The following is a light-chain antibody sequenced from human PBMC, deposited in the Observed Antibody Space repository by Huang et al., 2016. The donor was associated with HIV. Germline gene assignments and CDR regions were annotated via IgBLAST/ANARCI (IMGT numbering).Light chain of an antibody. V-gene: IGKV1-39*01. CDR3: QKSYTTPLT. J-gene: IGKJ4*01. CDR2: GAS. Sequence: DIQMTQSPSSLSASVGDRVTITCRASQSISAYLHWYQQKPGKAPKLLIYGASTLQSGVPSRCSGSGSGTDYTPTINSLQPEDFATYYCQKSYTTPLTFGGGTKVEI. CDR1: QSISAY.